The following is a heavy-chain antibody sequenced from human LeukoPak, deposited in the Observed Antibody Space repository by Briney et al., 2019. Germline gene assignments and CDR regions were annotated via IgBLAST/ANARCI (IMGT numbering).Heavy chain of an antibody. CDR3: ATARGAENAFDI. V-gene: IGHV4-59*01. J-gene: IGHJ3*02. D-gene: IGHD3-10*01. CDR2: IYYSGST. Sequence: SETLSLTCTVSGGSISSYYWSWIRQPPGKGVEWIGYIYYSGSTNYNPSLKSRVTISVDTSKNQFSLKLSSVTAADTAVYYCATARGAENAFDIWGQGTMVTVSS. CDR1: GGSISSYY.